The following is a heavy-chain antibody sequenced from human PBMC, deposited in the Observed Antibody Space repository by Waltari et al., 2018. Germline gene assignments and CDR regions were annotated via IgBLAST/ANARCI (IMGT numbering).Heavy chain of an antibody. CDR1: GFPFCISE. CDR2: ISSSGSTI. Sequence: EVQLVDSGGGLVQPGGSRRLPCAASGFPFCISELTWVRQAPGKGLDWVSYISSSGSTIYYADSVKGRFTISRDNAKNSLYLQMNSLRAEDTAVYYCARDHYGPQDYWGQGTLVTVSS. V-gene: IGHV3-48*03. CDR3: ARDHYGPQDY. J-gene: IGHJ4*02. D-gene: IGHD3-10*01.